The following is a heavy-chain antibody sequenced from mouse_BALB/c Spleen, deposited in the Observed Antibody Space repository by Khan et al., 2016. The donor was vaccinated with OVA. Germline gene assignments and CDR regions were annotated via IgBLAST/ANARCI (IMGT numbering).Heavy chain of an antibody. D-gene: IGHD3-3*01. Sequence: VQLQQSGPELVKPGASVKVSCKASGYSFTDYSMYWVKQSHGKSLEWIGYIDPNSDYTTYNQKFRDKATLTVDKSSSTAFMHLNSLTSEDSAVYYCRGGGLGVFAYWGQGTLVTVSA. V-gene: IGHV1S135*01. CDR3: RGGGLGVFAY. J-gene: IGHJ3*01. CDR1: GYSFTDYS. CDR2: IDPNSDYT.